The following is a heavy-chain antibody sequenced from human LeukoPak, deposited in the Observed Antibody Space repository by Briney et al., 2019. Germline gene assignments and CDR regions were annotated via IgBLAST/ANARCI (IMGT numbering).Heavy chain of an antibody. CDR1: GFTFSSYA. D-gene: IGHD2-2*02. CDR2: ISGSGGST. Sequence: GGSLRLSCAASGFTFSSYAMSWVRQAPGKGLEWVSAISGSGGSTYYADSVKGRFTISRDNSKNTLYLQMNSLRAEDTAVYYCAKAARYCSSTSCYRPGYFDLWGRGTLVTVSS. CDR3: AKAARYCSSTSCYRPGYFDL. V-gene: IGHV3-23*01. J-gene: IGHJ2*01.